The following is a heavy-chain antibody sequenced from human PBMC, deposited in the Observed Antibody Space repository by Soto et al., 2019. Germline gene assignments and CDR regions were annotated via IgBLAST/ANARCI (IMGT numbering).Heavy chain of an antibody. CDR2: ISYDGSNK. V-gene: IGHV3-30-3*01. D-gene: IGHD5-18*01. CDR1: GFTFSSYA. CDR3: AREGRTGAMVTGYYYYYGMDV. Sequence: QVQLVESGGGVVQPGRSLRLSCAASGFTFSSYAMRWVRQAPGKGLEWVAVISYDGSNKYYADSVKGRFTISRDNSKNTLYLQMNSLRAEDTAVYYCAREGRTGAMVTGYYYYYGMDVW. J-gene: IGHJ6*01.